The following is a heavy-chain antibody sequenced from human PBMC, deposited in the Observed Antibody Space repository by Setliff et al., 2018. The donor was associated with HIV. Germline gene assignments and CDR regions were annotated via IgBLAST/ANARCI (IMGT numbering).Heavy chain of an antibody. CDR1: GYTFTGYY. V-gene: IGHV1-2*02. CDR2: INPNSGGT. CDR3: ARDGKTYYNFWSGHDY. J-gene: IGHJ4*02. Sequence: ASVKVSCKASGYTFTGYYMHWVRQAPGQGLEWMGWINPNSGGTDYAQKFQGRVTMTRDTSISTAYMELSRLRSDDTAVYYCARDGKTYYNFWSGHDYLGQGTLVTVSS. D-gene: IGHD3-3*01.